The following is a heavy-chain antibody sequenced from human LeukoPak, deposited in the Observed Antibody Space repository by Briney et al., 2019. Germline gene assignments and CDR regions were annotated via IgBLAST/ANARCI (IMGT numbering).Heavy chain of an antibody. CDR1: GFTFSSYA. D-gene: IGHD3-22*01. CDR3: AKAHYYDNVGYYHPYYFDY. CDR2: IGSSGTGT. V-gene: IGHV3-23*05. J-gene: IGHJ4*02. Sequence: PGGSLRLSCAASGFTFSSYAMSWVRQAPGKGLEWVSAIGSSGTGTYFSDSVKGRFTISRDNSKNTLYLQMSSLRAEDTALYYCAKAHYYDNVGYYHPYYFDYWGQGALVTVSS.